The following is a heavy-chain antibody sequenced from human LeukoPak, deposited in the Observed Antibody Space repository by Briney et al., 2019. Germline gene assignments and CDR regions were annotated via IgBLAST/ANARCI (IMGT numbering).Heavy chain of an antibody. CDR3: ARQISDYYYYYIDV. V-gene: IGHV4-39*01. Sequence: PSETLSLTCTVSGGSISSSHYYWGWIRQPPGKGLEWIGTIYYSGTTYYNPSLESRVTISEGTSKNQFSLTLKFVTAADTAVYYCARQISDYYYYYIDVWGKGTTVTVSS. D-gene: IGHD3-10*01. CDR2: IYYSGTT. J-gene: IGHJ6*03. CDR1: GGSISSSHYY.